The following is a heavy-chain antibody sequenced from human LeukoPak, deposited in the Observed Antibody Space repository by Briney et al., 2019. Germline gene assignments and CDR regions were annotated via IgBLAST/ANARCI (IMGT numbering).Heavy chain of an antibody. CDR1: GFTFSKST. J-gene: IGHJ6*03. CDR2: ISPTGAST. D-gene: IGHD3-16*01. CDR3: AKSFAALLAANPPIQYMDV. Sequence: GGCVPPVYAASGFTFSKSTMTWVRQAPGKGLEWISSISPTGASTYYADSMKGRDTVKRQIPRDTLYLQMNSLGVEDSAIYYCAKSFAALLAANPPIQYMDVWGTGTTVPVS. V-gene: IGHV3-23*01.